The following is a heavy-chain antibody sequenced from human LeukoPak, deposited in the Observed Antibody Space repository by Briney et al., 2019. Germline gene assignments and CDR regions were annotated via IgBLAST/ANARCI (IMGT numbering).Heavy chain of an antibody. CDR1: GYTFTGYY. D-gene: IGHD4-17*01. J-gene: IGHJ4*02. CDR2: INPNSGGT. V-gene: IGHV1-2*04. CDR3: ARVRGVTTLGY. Sequence: ASVKVSCKASGYTFTGYYMHWVRQAPGQGLEWMGWINPNSGGTNYAQKFQGWVTMTRDTSISTAYMELSRLRSDDTAVCYCARVRGVTTLGYWGQGTLVTVSS.